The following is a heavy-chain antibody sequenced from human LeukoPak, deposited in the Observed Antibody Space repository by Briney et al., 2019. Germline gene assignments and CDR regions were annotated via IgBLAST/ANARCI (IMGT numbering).Heavy chain of an antibody. Sequence: GGSLRLSCAASGFTFSNYWMTWVRQAPGKGLEWVANINQDGSETYYADSVKGRFTISRDNAKNSLYLQMNSLRAEDTAVYYCARDRSSSGWFDPWGQGTLVTVSS. CDR2: INQDGSET. J-gene: IGHJ5*02. D-gene: IGHD6-6*01. V-gene: IGHV3-7*03. CDR3: ARDRSSSGWFDP. CDR1: GFTFSNYW.